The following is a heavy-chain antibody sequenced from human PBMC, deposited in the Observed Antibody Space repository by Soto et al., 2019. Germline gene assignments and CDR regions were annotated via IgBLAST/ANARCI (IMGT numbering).Heavy chain of an antibody. Sequence: ASVKVSCKASGYTFTSYDINWVRQATGQGLEWMGWMNPNSGNTGYAQKFQGRVTMTRNTSISTAYMELSSLRSEDTAVYYCAREGVYYYDSSGYSTGFDYWAQGTLVT. CDR2: MNPNSGNT. D-gene: IGHD3-22*01. J-gene: IGHJ4*02. V-gene: IGHV1-8*01. CDR1: GYTFTSYD. CDR3: AREGVYYYDSSGYSTGFDY.